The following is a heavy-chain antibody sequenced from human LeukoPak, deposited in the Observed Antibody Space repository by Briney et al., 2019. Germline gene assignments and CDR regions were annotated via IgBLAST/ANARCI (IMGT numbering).Heavy chain of an antibody. J-gene: IGHJ4*02. CDR3: GRFTRSGDSVY. CDR1: GFTFSSYA. CDR2: ISSSSTYR. V-gene: IGHV3-21*01. Sequence: PGGSLRLSCAASGFTFSSYAMSWVRQAPGKGLEWVSSISSSSTYRYYADSLKGRFTVSRDNAENSLYLQMNSLKAEDTAVYYCGRFTRSGDSVYWGQGTLVTVSS. D-gene: IGHD7-27*01.